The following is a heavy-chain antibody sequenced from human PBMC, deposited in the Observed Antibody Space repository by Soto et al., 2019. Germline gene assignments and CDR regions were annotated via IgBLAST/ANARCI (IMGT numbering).Heavy chain of an antibody. CDR1: GYSFTSYW. Sequence: HGESLKISCKGSGYSFTSYWIGWVRQMPGKGLEWMGIIYPGDSDTRYSPSFQGQVTISADTSISTAYLQWSSLKASDTAMYYCARIGGRWYYVIFIGYYKDYYYYYGMDVWGQESTVTVCS. D-gene: IGHD3-9*01. CDR3: ARIGGRWYYVIFIGYYKDYYYYYGMDV. V-gene: IGHV5-51*01. CDR2: IYPGDSDT. J-gene: IGHJ6*02.